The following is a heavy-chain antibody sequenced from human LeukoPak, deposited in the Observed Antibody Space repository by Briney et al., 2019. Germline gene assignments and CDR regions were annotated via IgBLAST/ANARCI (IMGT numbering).Heavy chain of an antibody. CDR1: GYTFTGYC. D-gene: IGHD6-19*01. J-gene: IGHJ5*02. Sequence: ASVKVSCKASGYTFTGYCIHWVRQAPGQGLEWMGWINPKSGDTNYAQKFQDWVTMTRDTSITTTYMELNNLRSDDTAVYYCVRGGAVARYNWLDPWGQGTLVTVSS. V-gene: IGHV1-2*04. CDR3: VRGGAVARYNWLDP. CDR2: INPKSGDT.